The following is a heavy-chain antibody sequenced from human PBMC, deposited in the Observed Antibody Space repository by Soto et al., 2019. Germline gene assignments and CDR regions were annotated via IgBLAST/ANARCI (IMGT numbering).Heavy chain of an antibody. J-gene: IGHJ5*02. CDR2: IYATGTT. V-gene: IGHV4-4*07. D-gene: IGHD1-1*01. Sequence: SETLSLTCTFSGASISGFYWSWIRNSAGKGLEWIGRIYATGTTDYNPSLKSRVMMSVDTSKKQFSLKLRSVTAADTAVYYCVRDGTNTLREWFDHWGQG. CDR1: GASISGFY. CDR3: VRDGTNTLREWFDH.